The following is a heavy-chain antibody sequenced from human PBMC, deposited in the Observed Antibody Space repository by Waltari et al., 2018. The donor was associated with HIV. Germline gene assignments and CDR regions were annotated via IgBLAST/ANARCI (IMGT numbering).Heavy chain of an antibody. CDR1: GGSFSGYY. D-gene: IGHD3-22*01. V-gene: IGHV4-34*01. CDR3: ARVSAWRYYYDSSGPYYFDY. J-gene: IGHJ4*02. CDR2: INHSGGT. Sequence: QVQLQQWGAGLLKPSETLSLTCAVYGGSFSGYYWSWIRQPPGKGLEWIGEINHSGGTNYNPSLKSRVTISVDTSKNQFSLKLSSVTAADTAVYYCARVSAWRYYYDSSGPYYFDYWGQGTLVTVSS.